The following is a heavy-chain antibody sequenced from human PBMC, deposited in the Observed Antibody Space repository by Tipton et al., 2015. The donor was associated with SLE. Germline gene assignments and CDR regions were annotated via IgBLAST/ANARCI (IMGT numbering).Heavy chain of an antibody. J-gene: IGHJ6*02. CDR2: IYYSGST. CDR3: ARVGSFYGMDV. D-gene: IGHD6-19*01. V-gene: IGHV4-59*01. Sequence: TLSLTCAVYGGSFSGYYWSWIRQPPGKGLEWIGYIYYSGSTNYNPSLKSRVTISVDTSKNQFSLKLTSVTAADTAVYYCARVGSFYGMDVWGQGTTVTVSS. CDR1: GGSFSGYY.